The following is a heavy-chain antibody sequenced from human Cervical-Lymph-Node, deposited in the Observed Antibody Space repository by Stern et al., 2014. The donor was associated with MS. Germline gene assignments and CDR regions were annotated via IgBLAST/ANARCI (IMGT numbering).Heavy chain of an antibody. J-gene: IGHJ6*02. CDR1: GFRFRAHS. CDR3: AREARMQHDDILAGHGGKHYYFYGMDV. CDR2: LRSKTAGGNT. Sequence: EVQLVQSGGGLEKPGRSLRLSCATSGFRFRAHSMHWVRQAPGQGLEWVGGLRSKTAGGNTENAASVKDRFTIARDDSRSSAYLQLNTLTTEDTGVYYCAREARMQHDDILAGHGGKHYYFYGMDVWGQGTTVTVSS. D-gene: IGHD3-9*01. V-gene: IGHV3-49*04.